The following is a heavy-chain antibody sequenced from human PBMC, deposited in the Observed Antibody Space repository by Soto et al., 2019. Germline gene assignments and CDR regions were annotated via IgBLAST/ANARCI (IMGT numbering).Heavy chain of an antibody. J-gene: IGHJ6*01. CDR1: GYTFSNYG. D-gene: IGHD5-18*01. CDR3: AREPTLEQVWLHYYGMDV. CDR2: ISAYNGNT. Sequence: QVQLVQSGAEVKKPGASVKVSCKASGYTFSNYGISWVRQAPGQGLEWMGWISAYNGNTNYAQKLQGRVTMTTDTSTSTAYMELRSLRYDDTAVYYCAREPTLEQVWLHYYGMDVWGQGTTVTVSS. V-gene: IGHV1-18*01.